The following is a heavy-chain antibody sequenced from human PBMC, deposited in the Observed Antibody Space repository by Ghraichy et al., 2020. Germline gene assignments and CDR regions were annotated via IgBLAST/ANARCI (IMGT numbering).Heavy chain of an antibody. CDR3: ARTNYYGSGTYYTRIDY. CDR1: GVSVNRGSYY. D-gene: IGHD3-10*01. V-gene: IGHV4-61*01. CDR2: IYYGASS. J-gene: IGHJ4*02. Sequence: SETLSLTCTVSGVSVNRGSYYWSWIRQPPGKGLEWMGYIYYGASSNYNPSLKGRATISVDSPKNQFSLKLRSVTAADTAVYYCARTNYYGSGTYYTRIDYGAQGTLVTVSS.